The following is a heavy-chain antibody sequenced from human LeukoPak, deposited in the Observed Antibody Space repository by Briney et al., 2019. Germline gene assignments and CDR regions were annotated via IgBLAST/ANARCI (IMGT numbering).Heavy chain of an antibody. J-gene: IGHJ5*02. CDR2: IYYIGST. CDR1: GGSISSNNFY. D-gene: IGHD6-13*01. V-gene: IGHV4-39*01. Sequence: SETLSLTCTVSGGSISSNNFYWGWIRQPPGKGLEWIASIYYIGSTYYNPSLKSRVTISVDTSKNQFSLNLTSVTAADAAIYYCARQPVADSGSWFRHPPNWFDPWGQGILVTVSA. CDR3: ARQPVADSGSWFRHPPNWFDP.